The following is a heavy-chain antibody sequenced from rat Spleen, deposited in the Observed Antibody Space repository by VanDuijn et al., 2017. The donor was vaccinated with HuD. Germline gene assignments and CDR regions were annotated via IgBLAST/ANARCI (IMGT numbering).Heavy chain of an antibody. V-gene: IGHV5-25*01. J-gene: IGHJ3*01. CDR1: GFTFSNYD. CDR2: ISYDGGST. CDR3: ATSSGDDWFAY. Sequence: EVQLVESGGGLVQPGRSMKLSCAASGFTFSNYDMAWVRQAPTKGLEWVTSISYDGGSTYYRNSVKGRFTISRDNAKSTLYLQMDSLRSEDTATYYCATSSGDDWFAYWGQGTLVTVSS. D-gene: IGHD1-1*01.